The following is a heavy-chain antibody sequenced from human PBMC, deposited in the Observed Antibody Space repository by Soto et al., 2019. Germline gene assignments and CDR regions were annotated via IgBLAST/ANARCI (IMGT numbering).Heavy chain of an antibody. CDR2: INHSGST. J-gene: IGHJ4*02. D-gene: IGHD6-19*01. V-gene: IGHV4-34*01. CDR3: ARGKGRIAVAAALKY. CDR1: GGSFSGYY. Sequence: SETLSLTCAVYGGSFSGYYWSWIRQPPGKGLEWIGEINHSGSTNYNPSLKSRVTISVDTSKNQFSLKLSSVTAADTAVYYCARGKGRIAVAAALKYWGQGTMVTV.